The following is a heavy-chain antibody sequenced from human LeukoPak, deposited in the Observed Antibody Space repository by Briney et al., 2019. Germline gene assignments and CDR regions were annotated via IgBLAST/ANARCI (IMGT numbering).Heavy chain of an antibody. D-gene: IGHD6-13*01. V-gene: IGHV3-20*04. CDR3: ARESSRGSWYYFDY. CDR1: GFTFDDYG. J-gene: IGHJ4*02. Sequence: PGGSLRLSCAASGFTFDDYGMSWVRQAPRKGLAWVSGINWNGGSTGYADSATGRFTISRDNAKNSLYLQMNSLRAEDTALYYCARESSRGSWYYFDYSGQGTLVTVSS. CDR2: INWNGGST.